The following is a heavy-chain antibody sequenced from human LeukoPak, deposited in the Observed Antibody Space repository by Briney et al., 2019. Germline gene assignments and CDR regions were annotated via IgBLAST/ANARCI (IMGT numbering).Heavy chain of an antibody. J-gene: IGHJ5*02. D-gene: IGHD5-24*01. V-gene: IGHV3-23*01. CDR2: ISGSGGST. CDR3: AKGRRDGYNYDL. CDR1: GFTFSSYA. Sequence: GGSLRLSCAASGFTFSSYAMSWGRQAPGKGLEWVSAISGSGGSTYYADSVKGRFTISRDNSKNTLSLQMNSLRAEDTAVYYCAKGRRDGYNYDLWGQGTLVTVPS.